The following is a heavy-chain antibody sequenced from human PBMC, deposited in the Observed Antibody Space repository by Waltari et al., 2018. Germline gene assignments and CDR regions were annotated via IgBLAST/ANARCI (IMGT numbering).Heavy chain of an antibody. CDR2: IYTSGST. V-gene: IGHV4-4*07. Sequence: VQLQESGPGLVKPSETLSLTCTVSGGSISSYYWSWIRQPAGKGLEWIGRIYTSGSTNYNPSLKSRVTMSVDTSKNQFSLKLSSVTAADTAVYYCARESLMPRETNWFDPWGQGTLVTVSS. CDR1: GGSISSYY. D-gene: IGHD2-2*01. J-gene: IGHJ5*02. CDR3: ARESLMPRETNWFDP.